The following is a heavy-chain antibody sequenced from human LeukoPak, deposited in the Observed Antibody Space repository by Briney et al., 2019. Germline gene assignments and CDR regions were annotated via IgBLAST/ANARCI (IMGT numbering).Heavy chain of an antibody. CDR3: AKILYSGYDYYFDY. CDR1: GFAFSSYA. Sequence: GGSLRLSCAASGFAFSSYAMSWVRQAPGKGLEWVSAISGSGGSTYYADSVKGRFTISRDNSKNTLYLQMNSLRAEDTAVYYCAKILYSGYDYYFDYWGQGTLVTVSS. D-gene: IGHD5-12*01. CDR2: ISGSGGST. V-gene: IGHV3-23*01. J-gene: IGHJ4*02.